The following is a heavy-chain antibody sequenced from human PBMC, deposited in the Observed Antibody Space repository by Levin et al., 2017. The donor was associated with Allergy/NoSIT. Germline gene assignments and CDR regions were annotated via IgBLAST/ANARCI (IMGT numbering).Heavy chain of an antibody. CDR3: AKPSPTVTASVAYGLAV. V-gene: IGHV3-30*18. Sequence: GESLKISCAASGYPFSSYGMHWVRQAPGKGLEWVAVISYDGSYKYYVDSVKGRFTISRDNSKNTVYLQMNSLRAEDTAVYYCAKPSPTVTASVAYGLAVWGQGTTVTVSS. J-gene: IGHJ6*02. D-gene: IGHD4-11*01. CDR2: ISYDGSYK. CDR1: GYPFSSYG.